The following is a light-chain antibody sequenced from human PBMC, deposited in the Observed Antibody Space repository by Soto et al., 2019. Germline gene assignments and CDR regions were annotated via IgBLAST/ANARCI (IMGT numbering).Light chain of an antibody. Sequence: QCALTQPASVSGSPGQSITISCTGTSSDVGDYIHVSWYQHHPGKAPKLMIYDVTNRPSGVSDRFSGSKSGNTASLTISGLQAEDEADYYCSSYTRGSSLVVLGGGTKLTVL. CDR3: SSYTRGSSLVV. CDR2: DVT. V-gene: IGLV2-14*03. CDR1: SSDVGDYIH. J-gene: IGLJ2*01.